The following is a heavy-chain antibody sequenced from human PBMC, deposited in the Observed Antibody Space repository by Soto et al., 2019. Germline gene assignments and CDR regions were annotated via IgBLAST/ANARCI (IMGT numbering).Heavy chain of an antibody. Sequence: WIRQPPGKGLEWMGIIYPGDSDTRYSPSFQGQVTISADKSISTAYLQWSSLKASDTAMYYCARPLAGKGDAFDIWGQGTMVTVSS. J-gene: IGHJ3*02. D-gene: IGHD3-10*01. CDR3: ARPLAGKGDAFDI. CDR2: IYPGDSDT. V-gene: IGHV5-51*01.